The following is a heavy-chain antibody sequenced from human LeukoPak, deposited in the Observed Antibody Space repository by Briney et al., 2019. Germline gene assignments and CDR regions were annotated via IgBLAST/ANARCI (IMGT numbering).Heavy chain of an antibody. CDR1: GFTFSSYV. CDR2: TTGSGATT. Sequence: PGGSLRLSCAASGFTFSSYVVTWVRQAPGKGLEWVTTTTGSGATTDYADSVKGRFTISRDNSKNTLSLQMNSLRAEDTAVYYCARSWYFDLWGRGTLVTVSS. V-gene: IGHV3-23*01. CDR3: ARSWYFDL. J-gene: IGHJ2*01.